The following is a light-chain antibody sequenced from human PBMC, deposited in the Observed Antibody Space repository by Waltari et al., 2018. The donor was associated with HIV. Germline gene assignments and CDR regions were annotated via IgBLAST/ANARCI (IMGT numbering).Light chain of an antibody. Sequence: QSALTQPASVSGSPGQSITISCTGTSSDVGGYQYVSWYQQHPGKAPKLMIFGVSNRPSGVSNRFSGSESGNTAALTISGLQAEDEAHYFCSSYTSTTTLVVFGGGTKLTVL. CDR3: SSYTSTTTLVV. V-gene: IGLV2-14*03. CDR1: SSDVGGYQY. J-gene: IGLJ3*02. CDR2: GVS.